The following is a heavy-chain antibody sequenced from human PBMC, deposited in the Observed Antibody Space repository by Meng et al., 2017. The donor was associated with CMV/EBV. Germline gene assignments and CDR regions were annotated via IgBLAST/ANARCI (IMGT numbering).Heavy chain of an antibody. D-gene: IGHD3-3*01. CDR3: ARARSARFLEWPLGY. Sequence: SLNISCAASGFTSSSYWMSWVRQPPGKGLEWVANKKQDGSEKYYVDSVKGRFTISRDYAKNSLYLQINSLRAEDTAVYYCARARSARFLEWPLGYWGQGTLVTVSS. CDR2: KKQDGSEK. J-gene: IGHJ4*02. CDR1: GFTSSSYW. V-gene: IGHV3-7*04.